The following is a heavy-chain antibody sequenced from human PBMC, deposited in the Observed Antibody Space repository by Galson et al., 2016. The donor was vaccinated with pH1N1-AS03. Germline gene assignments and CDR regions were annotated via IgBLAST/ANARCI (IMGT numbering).Heavy chain of an antibody. CDR2: IKSKTDGGTT. D-gene: IGHD3-22*01. CDR3: TTDRDYHDSYWGMDV. CDR1: GFTFSNAW. Sequence: SLRLSCAASGFTFSNAWMSWVRQAPGKGLEWVGRIKSKTDGGTTDYAAPVKGRFTISRDDSKNTLFLQMSSLKTEDTAVFYCTTDRDYHDSYWGMDVRGQGTTVTVSS. V-gene: IGHV3-15*01. J-gene: IGHJ6*02.